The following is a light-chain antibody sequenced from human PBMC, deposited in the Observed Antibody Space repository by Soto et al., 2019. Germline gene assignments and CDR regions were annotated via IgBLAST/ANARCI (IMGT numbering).Light chain of an antibody. CDR3: AAWDDSLSLL. J-gene: IGLJ1*01. Sequence: QSALTQPPSASGTPGQRVTISCSGSSSNIGSNYVYWYQQLPGTAPKLLIYSNNQRPSGVPDRFSGSKSGTSASLAISGLRSEDEADYYCAAWDDSLSLLFGTGTKV. CDR2: SNN. V-gene: IGLV1-47*02. CDR1: SSNIGSNY.